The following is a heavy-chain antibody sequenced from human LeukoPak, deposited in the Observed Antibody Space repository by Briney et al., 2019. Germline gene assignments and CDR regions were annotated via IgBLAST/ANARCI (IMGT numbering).Heavy chain of an antibody. J-gene: IGHJ4*02. Sequence: QPGGSLRLSCAASGFTFSSYAMHWVRQAPGKGLEWVAVISYDGSNKYYADSVKGRFTISRDNSKNTLYLQMNSLKTEDTAMYYCTTAVRDSSSWLDHWGQGTLVTVSS. CDR2: ISYDGSNK. CDR1: GFTFSSYA. CDR3: TTAVRDSSSWLDH. V-gene: IGHV3-30-3*01. D-gene: IGHD6-13*01.